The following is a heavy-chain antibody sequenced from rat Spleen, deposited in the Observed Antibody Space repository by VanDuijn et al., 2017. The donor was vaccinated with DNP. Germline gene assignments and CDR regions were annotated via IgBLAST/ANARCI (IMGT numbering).Heavy chain of an antibody. V-gene: IGHV5-31*01. D-gene: IGHD3-8*01. J-gene: IGHJ2*01. CDR2: ISNTGDST. CDR3: TSNPHIRTAAPFDY. Sequence: EVLLVESDGGLVQPGRSLKLSCAVSGFTFSDYYMAWVRQAPGKGLEWVASISNTGDSTYYSDSVKGRFSISRDNAKSTLYLQVNSLRSEDTATYYCTSNPHIRTAAPFDYWGQGVMVTASS. CDR1: GFTFSDYY.